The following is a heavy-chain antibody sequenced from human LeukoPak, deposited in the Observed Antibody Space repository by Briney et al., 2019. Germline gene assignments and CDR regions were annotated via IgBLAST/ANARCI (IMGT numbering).Heavy chain of an antibody. CDR1: GFTFSSHW. CDR2: IKHDGSEK. Sequence: GGSLRLSCAASGFTFSSHWMSWVRQAPGKGLEWVANIKHDGSEKYYVGSVKGRFTISRDNAKNSLYLQMNSLRAEDTAVYYCVREDSVNFPDAFDIWGQGTMVTVSS. CDR3: VREDSVNFPDAFDI. V-gene: IGHV3-7*01. J-gene: IGHJ3*02. D-gene: IGHD5/OR15-5a*01.